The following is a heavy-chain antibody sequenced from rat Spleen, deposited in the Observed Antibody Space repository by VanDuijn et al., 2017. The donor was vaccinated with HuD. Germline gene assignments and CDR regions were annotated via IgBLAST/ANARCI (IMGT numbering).Heavy chain of an antibody. CDR1: GFSLTDYS. CDR3: TRPYNPYWYFYF. D-gene: IGHD1-5*01. J-gene: IGHJ1*01. Sequence: QVQLKESGPGLVQPSQTLSLTCTVSGFSLTDYSVSWVRQPPGKGLEWMGRIQSGGSTDYNSALKSRLSINKDTPQSQVFLKKNRLQTEETAIYFCTRPYNPYWYFYFWGPGTLVTVSS. CDR2: IQSGGST. V-gene: IGHV2-19*01.